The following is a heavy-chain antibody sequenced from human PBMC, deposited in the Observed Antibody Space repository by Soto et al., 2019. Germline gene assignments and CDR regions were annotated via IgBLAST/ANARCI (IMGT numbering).Heavy chain of an antibody. J-gene: IGHJ4*02. D-gene: IGHD4-17*01. Sequence: WVRQPPGKGLEWIGYIYYSGSTYYNPSLKSRVTISVDTSKNQFSLKLSSVTATDTAVYYCARDNYGDTYYFDYWGQGTLVTVSS. V-gene: IGHV4-30-4*01. CDR2: IYYSGST. CDR3: ARDNYGDTYYFDY.